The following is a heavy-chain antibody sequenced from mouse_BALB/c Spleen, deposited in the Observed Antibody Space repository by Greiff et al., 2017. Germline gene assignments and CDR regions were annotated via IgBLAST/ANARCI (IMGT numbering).Heavy chain of an antibody. CDR3: ARLGSNTGYFDY. CDR2: ISYSGST. D-gene: IGHD4-1*01. V-gene: IGHV3-8*02. Sequence: EVKLMESGPSLVKPSQTLSLTCSVTGDSITSGYWNWIRKFPGNKLEYMGYISYSGSTYYNPSLKSRISITRDTSKNQYYLQLNSVTTEDTATYYCARLGSNTGYFDYWGQGATLTVSS. CDR1: GDSITSGY. J-gene: IGHJ2*01.